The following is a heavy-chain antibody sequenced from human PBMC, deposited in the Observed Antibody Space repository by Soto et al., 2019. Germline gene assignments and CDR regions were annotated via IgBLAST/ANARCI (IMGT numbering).Heavy chain of an antibody. CDR2: TSYHGNSE. D-gene: IGHD1-26*01. Sequence: QVQLVESGGGVVQPGRSLRLSCVASGFTFSSYSLHWVRQAPGTGPEWVALTSYHGNSEYNADSVKGRFTISRDDSKKTLYLEMNSLRPEDTAVYYCARGDSGTYVAAHDVFDIWGQGTVVTVSS. CDR1: GFTFSSYS. CDR3: ARGDSGTYVAAHDVFDI. J-gene: IGHJ3*02. V-gene: IGHV3-30-3*01.